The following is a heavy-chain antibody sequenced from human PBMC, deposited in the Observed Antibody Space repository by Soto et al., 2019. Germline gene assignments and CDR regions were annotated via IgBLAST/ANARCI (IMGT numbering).Heavy chain of an antibody. CDR1: GGSISSSSYY. V-gene: IGHV4-39*01. CDR3: ARLYYDILTGYYFDY. CDR2: IYYSGST. Sequence: QLQLQESGPGLVKPSETLSLTCTVSGGSISSSSYYWGWIRQPPGKGLEWIGSIYYSGSTYYNPSLKSRVTISVDTSKNQFSLKLSSVTAADTAVYYCARLYYDILTGYYFDYWGQGTLVTVSS. J-gene: IGHJ4*02. D-gene: IGHD3-9*01.